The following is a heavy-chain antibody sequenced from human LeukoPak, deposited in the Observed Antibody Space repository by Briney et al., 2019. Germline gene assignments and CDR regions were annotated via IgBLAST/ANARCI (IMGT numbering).Heavy chain of an antibody. CDR2: ISSSSSHI. CDR3: SDVSGSY. J-gene: IGHJ4*02. D-gene: IGHD3-10*01. CDR1: GFTFSSYN. Sequence: GGSLRLSCAASGFTFSSYNMNWVRQAPGKGLEWVSFISSSSSHIYYADSVKGRFTISRDNAKNSLYLQMNSLRAEDTAVYSCSDVSGSYWGQGTLVTVSS. V-gene: IGHV3-21*01.